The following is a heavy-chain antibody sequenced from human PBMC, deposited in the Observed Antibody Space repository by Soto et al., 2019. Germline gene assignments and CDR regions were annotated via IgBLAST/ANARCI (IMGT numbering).Heavy chain of an antibody. CDR3: ASHGTFVFRAYSFGFDF. CDR2: MNVDTGGT. J-gene: IGHJ4*02. CDR1: GYRFTTFY. V-gene: IGHV1-2*06. D-gene: IGHD5-12*01. Sequence: ASVKVSCKASGYRFTTFYIHWVRQAPGQGLEWMGRMNVDTGGTTYAQKFQGRVTMTRDTSISTAYMEVTNVKSDDTAIYYCASHGTFVFRAYSFGFDFWGQRTRVTVSS.